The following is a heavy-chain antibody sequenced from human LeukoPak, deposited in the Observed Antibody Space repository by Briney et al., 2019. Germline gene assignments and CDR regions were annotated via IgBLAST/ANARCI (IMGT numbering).Heavy chain of an antibody. CDR1: GGSISSGGYY. J-gene: IGHJ3*02. V-gene: IGHV4-31*03. Sequence: PSQTLFLTCTVSGGSISSGGYYWSWIRQHPGKGLEWIGYIYYSGSTYYNPSLKSRVTISVDTSKNQFSLKLSSVTAADTAVYYCAREQTGTTLGAFDIWGQGTMVTVSS. CDR3: AREQTGTTLGAFDI. CDR2: IYYSGST. D-gene: IGHD1-7*01.